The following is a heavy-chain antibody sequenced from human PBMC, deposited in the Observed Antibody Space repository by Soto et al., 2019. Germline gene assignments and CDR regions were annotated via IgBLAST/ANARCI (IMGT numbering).Heavy chain of an antibody. J-gene: IGHJ4*02. CDR1: GFTFSSYA. V-gene: IGHV3-64*01. CDR2: ISSNGGST. CDR3: ARGGSGYEFDY. Sequence: EVQLVESGGGLVQPGGSLRLSCAASGFTFSSYAMHWVRQAPGKGLEYVSAISSNGGSTDYANSVKGRFTISRDNSKHTLYRQMGRRRAEDMAVYYWARGGSGYEFDYWGQGTLVTVSS. D-gene: IGHD6-25*01.